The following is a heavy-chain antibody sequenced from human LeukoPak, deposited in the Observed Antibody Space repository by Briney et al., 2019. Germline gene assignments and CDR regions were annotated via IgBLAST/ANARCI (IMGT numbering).Heavy chain of an antibody. CDR3: ARDRIAVAGTVDY. V-gene: IGHV3-23*01. J-gene: IGHJ4*02. Sequence: GGSLRLSCAASGFTFSSYAMSWVRQAPGKGLEWVSAISGSGGSTYYADSVKDRFTISRDNAKNSLYLQMNSLRAEDTAVYYCARDRIAVAGTVDYWGQGTLVTVSS. CDR1: GFTFSSYA. CDR2: ISGSGGST. D-gene: IGHD6-19*01.